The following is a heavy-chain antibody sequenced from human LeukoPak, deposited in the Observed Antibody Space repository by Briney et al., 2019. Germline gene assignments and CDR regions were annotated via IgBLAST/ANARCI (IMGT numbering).Heavy chain of an antibody. J-gene: IGHJ4*02. D-gene: IGHD5-24*01. Sequence: SETLSLTCTVSGGSVSSGSYYWSWIRQPPGKGLEWTGYIYYSGSTNYNPSLKSRVTISVDTSKNQFSLKLSSVTAADTAVYYCAKEMATTYAPPFDYWGQGTLVTVSS. CDR1: GGSVSSGSYY. CDR3: AKEMATTYAPPFDY. CDR2: IYYSGST. V-gene: IGHV4-61*01.